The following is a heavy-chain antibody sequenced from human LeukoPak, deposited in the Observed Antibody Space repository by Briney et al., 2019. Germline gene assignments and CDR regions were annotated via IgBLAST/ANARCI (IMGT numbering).Heavy chain of an antibody. D-gene: IGHD2-15*01. CDR3: ARDLGRGFYFDY. Sequence: SETLSLTCTVSGGSISSYYWSWIRQPPGKGLEWIGYIYYSGSTYYNPSLKSRVTISVDTSKNQFSLKLSSVTAADTAVYYCARDLGRGFYFDYWGQGTLVTVSS. CDR1: GGSISSYY. CDR2: IYYSGST. J-gene: IGHJ4*02. V-gene: IGHV4-59*12.